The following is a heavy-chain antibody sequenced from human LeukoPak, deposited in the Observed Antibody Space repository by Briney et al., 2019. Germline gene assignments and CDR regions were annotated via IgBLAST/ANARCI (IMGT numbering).Heavy chain of an antibody. J-gene: IGHJ6*02. D-gene: IGHD6-19*01. CDR3: AREVIVVAGSRYYYYGMDV. V-gene: IGHV3-23*01. CDR1: GFTFSKFP. CDR2: ISASGDVT. Sequence: GGSLRLSCAASGFTFSKFPMGWVRQAPGRGLEWVSAISASGDVTFYADSLRGRFTISRDNAKNTLYLQMSSLRAEDTAVYYCAREVIVVAGSRYYYYGMDVWGQGTTVTVSS.